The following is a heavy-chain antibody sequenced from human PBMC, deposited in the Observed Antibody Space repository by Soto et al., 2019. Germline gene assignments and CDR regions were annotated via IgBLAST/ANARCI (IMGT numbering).Heavy chain of an antibody. J-gene: IGHJ6*02. CDR1: GYSFTIYW. Sequence: PGESLKISCKCSGYSFTIYWIGWVRQMPGKGLEWMGIIYPGDSDTRYTPSFQGQVTIPADKSISTAYLQWSRLKASDTAMYYCARLGDISGTTGLYSYGMDVWGQGTTVTVSS. CDR2: IYPGDSDT. V-gene: IGHV5-51*01. CDR3: ARLGDISGTTGLYSYGMDV. D-gene: IGHD1-7*01.